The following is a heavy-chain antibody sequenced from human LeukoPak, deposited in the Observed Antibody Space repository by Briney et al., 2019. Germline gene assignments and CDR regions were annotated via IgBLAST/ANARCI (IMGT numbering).Heavy chain of an antibody. CDR2: IYYSGST. CDR1: GGSISSYY. CDR3: ARQDYYGSGSYPRFDY. D-gene: IGHD3-10*01. V-gene: IGHV4-59*08. J-gene: IGHJ4*02. Sequence: SETLSLTCTVSGGSISSYYWSWIRQPPGKGLEWIGYIYYSGSTNYNPSLKSRVTISVDTSKNQFSQKLSSVTAADTAVYYCARQDYYGSGSYPRFDYWGQGTLVTASS.